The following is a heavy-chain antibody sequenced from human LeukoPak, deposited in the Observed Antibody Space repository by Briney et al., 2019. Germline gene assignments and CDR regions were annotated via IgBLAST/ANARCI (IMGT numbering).Heavy chain of an antibody. CDR3: ARGSCSGGSCYPTYGMDV. Sequence: KPSETLSLTCTVSGGSVSSDSYYWSWIRQPPGKGLEWIGYIYYSGSTNYNPSLKSRVTISVDTSKNQLSLKLSSVTAADTAVYYCARGSCSGGSCYPTYGMDVWGQGTTVTVSS. J-gene: IGHJ6*02. CDR1: GGSVSSDSYY. D-gene: IGHD2-15*01. CDR2: IYYSGST. V-gene: IGHV4-61*01.